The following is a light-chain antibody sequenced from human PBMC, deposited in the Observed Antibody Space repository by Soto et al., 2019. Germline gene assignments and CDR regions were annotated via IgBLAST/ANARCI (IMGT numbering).Light chain of an antibody. Sequence: QSALTQPASVSGSHGRSITISCTGTSSDVGSYNLVSWYQQHPGKAPKLMIYEVSKRPSGVSNRFSGSKSGNTASLTISGLQAEDEADYYCCSYAGSSTFLYVFGTGTKVTVL. CDR1: SSDVGSYNL. J-gene: IGLJ1*01. CDR2: EVS. V-gene: IGLV2-23*02. CDR3: CSYAGSSTFLYV.